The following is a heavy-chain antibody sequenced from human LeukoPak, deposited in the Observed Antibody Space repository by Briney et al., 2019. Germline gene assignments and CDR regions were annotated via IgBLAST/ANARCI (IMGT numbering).Heavy chain of an antibody. CDR1: GFTFSNYA. CDR3: ARDWSYDSSAYPHA. V-gene: IGHV3-23*01. D-gene: IGHD3-22*01. J-gene: IGHJ5*02. Sequence: GGSLRLSCVASGFTFSNYAMSWVRQAPGKGLDWVSVISGSAGKIRYAGSVKGRFTISRDNSENTVYLQMNSLRPEDTAVYYCARDWSYDSSAYPHAWGQGTLVTVSS. CDR2: ISGSAGKI.